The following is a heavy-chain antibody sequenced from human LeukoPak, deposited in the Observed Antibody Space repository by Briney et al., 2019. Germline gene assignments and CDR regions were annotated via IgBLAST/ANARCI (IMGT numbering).Heavy chain of an antibody. CDR3: AKDLNYGDYDDYFDY. J-gene: IGHJ4*02. CDR1: GFTFSDHG. Sequence: GGSLRLSCVASGFTFSDHGMHWVRQAPGKGLEWVALTSFDGSNQYYTDSVKGRFTISRDNSKNTLYLQMNSLRAEDTAVYYCAKDLNYGDYDDYFDYWGQGTLVTVSS. CDR2: TSFDGSNQ. D-gene: IGHD4-17*01. V-gene: IGHV3-30*18.